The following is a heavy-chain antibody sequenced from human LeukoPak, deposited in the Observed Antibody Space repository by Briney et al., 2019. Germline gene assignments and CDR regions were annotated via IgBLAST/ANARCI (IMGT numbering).Heavy chain of an antibody. D-gene: IGHD1-1*01. CDR2: IKSKTDGGTT. V-gene: IGHV3-15*01. J-gene: IGHJ4*02. CDR1: GFTFSNAW. CDR3: TTDPRGTPRGSTDY. Sequence: PGGSLRLSCAASGFTFSNAWMSWVRQAPGKGLEWVGRIKSKTDGGTTDYAAPVKGRFTISRDDSKNTLYLQMNSLKTEDTAVYYCTTDPRGTPRGSTDYWGQGTLVTVSS.